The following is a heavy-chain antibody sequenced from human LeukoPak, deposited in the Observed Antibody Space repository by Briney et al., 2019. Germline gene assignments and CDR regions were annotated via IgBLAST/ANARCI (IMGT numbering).Heavy chain of an antibody. CDR3: ARARFKGYSSSWYTS. J-gene: IGHJ4*02. CDR1: GYTFTSYD. CDR2: MNPNSGNT. D-gene: IGHD6-13*01. V-gene: IGHV1-8*01. Sequence: GSVKVPCKASGYTFTSYDINWVRQATGQGLEWMGWMNPNSGNTGYAQKFQGRVTMTRNTSISTAYMELSSLRSEDTAVYYCARARFKGYSSSWYTSWGQGTLVTVSS.